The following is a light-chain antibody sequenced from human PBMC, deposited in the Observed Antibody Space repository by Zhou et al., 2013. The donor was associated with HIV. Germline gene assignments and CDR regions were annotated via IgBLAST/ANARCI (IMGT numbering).Light chain of an antibody. V-gene: IGKV2-30*02. CDR3: MQGTHWPPGYT. J-gene: IGKJ2*01. CDR2: KVS. CDR1: QSLVHSDGNTY. Sequence: DVVMTQSPLSLPVTLGQPASISCRSSQSLVHSDGNTYLNWFQQRPGQSPRRLIYKVSNRDSGVPDRFSGSGSGTDFTLKISRVEAEDVGGFSYCMQGTHWPPGYTFGPGDQAGDQT.